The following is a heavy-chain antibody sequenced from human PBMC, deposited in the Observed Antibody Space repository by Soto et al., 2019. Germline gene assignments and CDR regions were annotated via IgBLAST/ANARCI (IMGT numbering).Heavy chain of an antibody. CDR2: MNPKSGHT. J-gene: IGHJ6*02. Sequence: QVQLVQSGAEVKKPGASVKVSCKASGYTFSSYDINWVRQATGQGLEWMGWMNPKSGHTGSAQKFQGRVTMTRDTSISTAYMELSSLRSEDTAIDYCARTDGDLDVWGQGTTVTVAS. CDR3: ARTDGDLDV. V-gene: IGHV1-8*01. D-gene: IGHD4-17*01. CDR1: GYTFSSYD.